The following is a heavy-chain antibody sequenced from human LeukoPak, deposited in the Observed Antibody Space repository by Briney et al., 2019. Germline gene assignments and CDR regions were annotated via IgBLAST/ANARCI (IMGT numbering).Heavy chain of an antibody. CDR1: VFTFSSYG. Sequence: GGSLTLSCAATVFTFSSYGMHWVRQAPGKELAGVAVISYDGSNKYYADSVKGRFTISRDNSKNTLYLQMNSLRAEDTAVYYCAKDGGYSYEYYYGMDVWGKGTTVTVSS. D-gene: IGHD5-18*01. CDR3: AKDGGYSYEYYYGMDV. CDR2: ISYDGSNK. J-gene: IGHJ6*04. V-gene: IGHV3-30*18.